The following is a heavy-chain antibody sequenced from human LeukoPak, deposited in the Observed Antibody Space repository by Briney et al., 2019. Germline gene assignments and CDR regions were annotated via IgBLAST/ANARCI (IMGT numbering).Heavy chain of an antibody. CDR1: GGSISSYY. CDR2: IYYSGST. V-gene: IGHV4-59*12. D-gene: IGHD3-3*01. Sequence: SETLSLTCTVSGGSISSYYWSWIRQPPGKGLEWIGYIYYSGSTNYNPSLKSRVTVSVDTSKNQFSLKLSSVTAADTAVYYCASGGYDFWSGYYIANDYWGQGTLVTVPS. J-gene: IGHJ4*02. CDR3: ASGGYDFWSGYYIANDY.